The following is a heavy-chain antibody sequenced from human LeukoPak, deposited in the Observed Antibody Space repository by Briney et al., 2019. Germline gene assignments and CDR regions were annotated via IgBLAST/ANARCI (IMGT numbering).Heavy chain of an antibody. CDR1: GFAFSNYA. D-gene: IGHD1-26*01. Sequence: PGGSLRLSCAASGFAFSNYAMSWVRQAPGKGLEWASTISGTGGSTYYADSVKGRFTLSRDNSKNSLYLQMNSLGAEDTAVYYCAKGYSGIYYSYYFDHWGQGTLVTVSS. CDR3: AKGYSGIYYSYYFDH. J-gene: IGHJ4*02. CDR2: ISGTGGST. V-gene: IGHV3-23*01.